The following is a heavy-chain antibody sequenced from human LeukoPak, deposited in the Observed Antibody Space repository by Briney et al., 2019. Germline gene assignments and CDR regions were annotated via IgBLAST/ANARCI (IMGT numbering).Heavy chain of an antibody. CDR2: ISYRGST. D-gene: IGHD3-3*01. CDR1: GGSIGNADSF. V-gene: IGHV4-39*07. Sequence: PSETLSLTCTVSGGSIGNADSFWGWIRQPPGKGLEWIGTISYRGSTYYNPSLKSRVTISVGTSKNQFSLKLSSVTAADTAVYYCARVLIFGVVIRFDYWGQGTLVTVSS. J-gene: IGHJ4*02. CDR3: ARVLIFGVVIRFDY.